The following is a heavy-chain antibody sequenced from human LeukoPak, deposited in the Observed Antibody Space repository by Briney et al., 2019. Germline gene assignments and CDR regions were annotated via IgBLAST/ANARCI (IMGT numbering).Heavy chain of an antibody. D-gene: IGHD1-26*01. Sequence: GGSLRLSCAASGFTFSSYAMSWVRQAPGKGLEWVSAISGSGGSTYYADSVKGRFTISRDNSKNTLYVQMNSLRAEDTAVYYCAKDLVYSGSYTDAYWGQGTLVTVSS. CDR2: ISGSGGST. J-gene: IGHJ4*02. V-gene: IGHV3-23*01. CDR1: GFTFSSYA. CDR3: AKDLVYSGSYTDAY.